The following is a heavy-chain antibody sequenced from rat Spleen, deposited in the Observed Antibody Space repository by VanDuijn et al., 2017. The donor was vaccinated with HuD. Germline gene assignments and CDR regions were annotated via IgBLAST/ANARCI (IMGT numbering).Heavy chain of an antibody. CDR1: GFSLIRYN. J-gene: IGHJ2*01. CDR2: MNYNGDT. CDR3: TIHPRY. Sequence: QVQLKESGPGLVQPSQTLSLPCTVSGFSLIRYNVHWVRQPPGKGLEWMGRMNYNGDTSYNSALKSRLSISRETSKNHVFLKMNSLQTDDTGTYYCTIHPRYWGQGVMVTVSS. D-gene: IGHD3-1*01. V-gene: IGHV2-63*01.